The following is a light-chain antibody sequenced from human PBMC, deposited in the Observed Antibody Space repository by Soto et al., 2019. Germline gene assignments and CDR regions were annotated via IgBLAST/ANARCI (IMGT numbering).Light chain of an antibody. CDR2: AAS. Sequence: EIVLTQSPGTLSLSPGERATLSSRTSESVTSTYLAWYQQKPGQPPRLLIYAASSRATGIPDRFSGSGSGTDFTLTISRLEPEDFAVYYCQVFGSSPRYTFGRGTKLEIK. CDR1: ESVTSTY. J-gene: IGKJ2*01. V-gene: IGKV3-20*01. CDR3: QVFGSSPRYT.